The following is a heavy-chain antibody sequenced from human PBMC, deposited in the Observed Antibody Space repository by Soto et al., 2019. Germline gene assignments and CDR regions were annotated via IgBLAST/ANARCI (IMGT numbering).Heavy chain of an antibody. CDR3: ARGYSPFQH. V-gene: IGHV3-11*01. J-gene: IGHJ1*01. CDR2: ISSSGNTM. D-gene: IGHD5-12*01. Sequence: GGSLRLSCAASGFTFSDNYMSWNRQAPGKGLEWVAYISSSGNTMYYADSVKGRFTISRDNAKNSLYLQMNSLRAEDTAVYYCARGYSPFQHWGQGTLVTVSS. CDR1: GFTFSDNY.